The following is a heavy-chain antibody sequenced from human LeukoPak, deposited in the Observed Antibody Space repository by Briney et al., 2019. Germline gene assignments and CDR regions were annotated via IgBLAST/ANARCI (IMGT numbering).Heavy chain of an antibody. CDR1: GFTFSSYS. CDR2: ISGSSNTI. D-gene: IGHD5/OR15-5a*01. CDR3: ARWSYGSVYALDY. J-gene: IGHJ4*02. V-gene: IGHV3-48*01. Sequence: PGGSLRLSCAASGFTFSSYSVNWVRQAPGKGLEWVSYISGSSNTIYYADSVKGRFTISRDNAKNSLYLQMNSLRAEDTAVYYCARWSYGSVYALDYLGQGTLVTVSS.